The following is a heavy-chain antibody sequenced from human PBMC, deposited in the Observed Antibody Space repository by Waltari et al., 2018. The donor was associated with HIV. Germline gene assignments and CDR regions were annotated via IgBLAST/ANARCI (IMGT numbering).Heavy chain of an antibody. CDR2: IDHTGTS. V-gene: IGHV4-34*02. D-gene: IGHD3-16*01. Sequence: QVHLPQWGSGLLKPSGTLSLTCAVYVGSFSGYYWTWTRQSPGRGLEWMGEIDHTGTSTYNPSLKGRVTMSVDTSKNQFSLTLKSVTAADTAVYYCVRGFGNYGFYFDYWGQGKLVSVSS. CDR3: VRGFGNYGFYFDY. CDR1: VGSFSGYY. J-gene: IGHJ4*02.